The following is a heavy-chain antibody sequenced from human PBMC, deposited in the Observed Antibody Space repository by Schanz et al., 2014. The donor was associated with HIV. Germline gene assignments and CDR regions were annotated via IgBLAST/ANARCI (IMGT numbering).Heavy chain of an antibody. Sequence: QVQLVQSGPEVKKPGASVRVSCKASGGTFSNYAISWVRQAPGQGLEWMGGIIPIFGTTNYAQNLQGRVTMTADPFTSTAYMELRSLTSDDTAVYYCAKSRFQLHWFDSWGQGTLVTVSS. CDR1: GGTFSNYA. CDR2: IIPIFGTT. D-gene: IGHD2-2*01. CDR3: AKSRFQLHWFDS. J-gene: IGHJ5*01. V-gene: IGHV1-69*01.